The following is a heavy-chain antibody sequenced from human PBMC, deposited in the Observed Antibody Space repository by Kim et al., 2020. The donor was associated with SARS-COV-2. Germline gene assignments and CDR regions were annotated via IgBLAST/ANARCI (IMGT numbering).Heavy chain of an antibody. V-gene: IGHV3-53*01. CDR1: GFTVSSNY. D-gene: IGHD6-6*01. CDR3: ARGTMEYSSSYYYYYGMDV. CDR2: IYSGGST. Sequence: GGSLRLSCAASGFTVSSNYMSWVRQAPGKGLEWVSVIYSGGSTYYADSVKGRVTISRDNSKNTQYLQMNSLRAEDTAVYYCARGTMEYSSSYYYYYGMDVWGQGTTVTVSS. J-gene: IGHJ6*02.